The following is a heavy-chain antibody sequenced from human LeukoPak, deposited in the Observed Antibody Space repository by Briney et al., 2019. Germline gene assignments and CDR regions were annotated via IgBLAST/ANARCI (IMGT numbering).Heavy chain of an antibody. V-gene: IGHV3-7*05. CDR1: GFTFSSYW. CDR2: IKQDGSVE. D-gene: IGHD6-19*01. J-gene: IGHJ4*02. CDR3: AAVSPAGTWFDY. Sequence: GGSLRLSCAASGFTFSSYWMSWVRQAPGKGLEWVASIKQDGSVEYYVVSVKGRFTISRDNAKESLYLQMNSLRAEDTAVYYCAAVSPAGTWFDYWGQGTLVTVSS.